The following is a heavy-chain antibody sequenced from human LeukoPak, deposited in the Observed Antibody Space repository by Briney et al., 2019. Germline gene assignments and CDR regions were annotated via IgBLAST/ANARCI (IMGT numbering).Heavy chain of an antibody. CDR3: ARFSPWRDGYNQPDY. D-gene: IGHD5-24*01. Sequence: PSETLSLTCAVYGGSFSGYYWCWIRQPPGKGLEWSGEINHSGSTNYNPSLKSRVTISVDTSKNQFSLKLSSVTAADTAVYYCARFSPWRDGYNQPDYWGQGTLVTVSS. V-gene: IGHV4-34*01. J-gene: IGHJ4*02. CDR2: INHSGST. CDR1: GGSFSGYY.